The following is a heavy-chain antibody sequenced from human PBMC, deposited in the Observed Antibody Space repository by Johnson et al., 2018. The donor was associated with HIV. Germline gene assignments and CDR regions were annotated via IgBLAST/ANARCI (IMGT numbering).Heavy chain of an antibody. CDR2: ISWNSGSI. Sequence: VRLVEAGGGVVQPGRSLRLSCAASRFTFKTYTMHWVRQAPGKGLEWVSGISWNSGSIGYADSVKGRFTISRDNAKNSLYLQMNSLRAEDTALFYCAKGVSYDSSDSAFDIWGQGTMVTVSS. CDR3: AKGVSYDSSDSAFDI. V-gene: IGHV3-9*01. J-gene: IGHJ3*02. CDR1: RFTFKTYT. D-gene: IGHD3-22*01.